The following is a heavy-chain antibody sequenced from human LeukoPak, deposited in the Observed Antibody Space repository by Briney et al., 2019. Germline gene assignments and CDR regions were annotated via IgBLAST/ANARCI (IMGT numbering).Heavy chain of an antibody. V-gene: IGHV1-2*02. CDR3: ARGNTMVRGVIPSRKLDY. CDR1: GYTFTGYY. J-gene: IGHJ4*02. Sequence: ASVKVSCKASGYTFTGYYMHWVRQAPGQGLEWMGWINPNSGGTNYAQKFQGRVTMTRDTSISTAYMELSRLRSDDTAVYYCARGNTMVRGVIPSRKLDYWGQGTLVTVSS. D-gene: IGHD3-10*01. CDR2: INPNSGGT.